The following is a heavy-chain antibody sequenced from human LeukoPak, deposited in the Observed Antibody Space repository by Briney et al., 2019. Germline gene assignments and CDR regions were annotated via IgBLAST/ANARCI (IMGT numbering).Heavy chain of an antibody. CDR3: AKGATAVAVLGYVDY. D-gene: IGHD6-19*01. V-gene: IGHV3-9*01. CDR1: GFTFDDSA. Sequence: PGRSLRLSCAASGFTFDDSAMYWVRQAPGKGLEWVADISWKSGSIDYADSVKGRFTISRDNAKNSLYLQMNSLRPEDTALYYCAKGATAVAVLGYVDYRGQGTLVTVSS. J-gene: IGHJ4*02. CDR2: ISWKSGSI.